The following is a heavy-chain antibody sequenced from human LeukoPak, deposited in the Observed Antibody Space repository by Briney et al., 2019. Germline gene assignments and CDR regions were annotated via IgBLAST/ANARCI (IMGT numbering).Heavy chain of an antibody. V-gene: IGHV3-23*01. J-gene: IGHJ4*02. Sequence: SGGSLRLSCAASGFTFTSYAMTWVRQAPGKGLEWVSTITGSGNDTYYADSVKGRYTISRDNSKNMLYLQMDSLRAEDTAVYYCAKGATGLRIVGDDWGQGTLVTVCS. CDR2: ITGSGNDT. CDR3: AKGATGLRIVGDD. D-gene: IGHD2-15*01. CDR1: GFTFTSYA.